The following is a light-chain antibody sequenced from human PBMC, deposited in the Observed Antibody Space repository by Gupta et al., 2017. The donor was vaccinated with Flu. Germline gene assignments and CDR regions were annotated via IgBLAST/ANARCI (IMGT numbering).Light chain of an antibody. CDR1: SGSVSSSYY. V-gene: IGLV8-61*01. CDR3: LPNRGRDPWV. J-gene: IGLJ3*02. CDR2: STN. Sequence: GPSFSVSPGATVTLTCGLNSGSVSSSYYPSWYQQTPGQAPRTLIYSTNMRSSGVPDRFSGSILGNKAALTITGAQADEESDYYCLPNRGRDPWVFGGGPKLTVL.